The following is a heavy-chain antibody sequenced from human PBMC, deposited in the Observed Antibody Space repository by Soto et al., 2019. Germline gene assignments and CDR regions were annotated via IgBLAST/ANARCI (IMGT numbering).Heavy chain of an antibody. D-gene: IGHD6-13*01. CDR2: ISGRGGST. CDR3: TASRRGSSSWFFFDY. CDR1: GFTFGSYA. J-gene: IGHJ4*02. V-gene: IGHV3-23*01. Sequence: GGSLRLSCAASGFTFGSYAMSWVRQAPGKGLKWVSAISGRGGSTYYADSVKGRFTISRDNSKNTLYLQLNSLGAEDTAIYYCTASRRGSSSWFFFDYWGQGAQVTVSS.